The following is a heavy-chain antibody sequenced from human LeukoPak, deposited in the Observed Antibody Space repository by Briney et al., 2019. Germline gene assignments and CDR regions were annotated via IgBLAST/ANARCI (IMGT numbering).Heavy chain of an antibody. V-gene: IGHV3-48*04. CDR1: GFTFSTYA. Sequence: GGSLRLSCAASGFTFSTYAMNWVRQAPGKGLEWVSDIRGSGGIIDYADSVRGRFTISRDNAKNSLYLQMNSLRAEDTAVYYCARDALNYYGMDVWGQGTTVTVSS. CDR2: IRGSGGII. CDR3: ARDALNYYGMDV. J-gene: IGHJ6*02.